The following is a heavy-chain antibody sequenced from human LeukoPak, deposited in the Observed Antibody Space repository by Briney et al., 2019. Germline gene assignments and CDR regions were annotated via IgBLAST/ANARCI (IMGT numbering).Heavy chain of an antibody. D-gene: IGHD3-16*01. CDR2: VSGSGGST. Sequence: GGSLRLSCAPSGFTFRTNAMSWVRQAPGKGLKWVSAVSGSGGSTYYADSVKGRFTISRDNSKNTLYLQMNSLRVEDTAVYYCANRPVWVHYAADYWGQGTLVTVSS. J-gene: IGHJ4*02. CDR3: ANRPVWVHYAADY. V-gene: IGHV3-23*01. CDR1: GFTFRTNA.